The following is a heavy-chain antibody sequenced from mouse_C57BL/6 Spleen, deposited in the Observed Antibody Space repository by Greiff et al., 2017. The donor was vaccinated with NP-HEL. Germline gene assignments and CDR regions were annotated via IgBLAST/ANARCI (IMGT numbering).Heavy chain of an antibody. D-gene: IGHD2-3*01. CDR2: INPNNGGT. CDR3: ARWSQDGYYAMDY. J-gene: IGHJ4*01. CDR1: GYTFTDYY. V-gene: IGHV1-26*01. Sequence: EVQLQQSGPELVKPGASVKISCKASGYTFTDYYMNWVKQSHGKSLEWIGDINPNNGGTSYNQKFKGKATLTVDKSSSTAYMELRSLTSEDSAVYYCARWSQDGYYAMDYWGQGTSVTVSS.